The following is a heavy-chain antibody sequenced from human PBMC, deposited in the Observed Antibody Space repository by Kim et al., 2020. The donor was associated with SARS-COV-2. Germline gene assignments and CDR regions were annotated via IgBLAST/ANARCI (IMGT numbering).Heavy chain of an antibody. CDR3: ARDSEYYGSGSQY. V-gene: IGHV3-66*01. D-gene: IGHD3-10*01. J-gene: IGHJ4*02. Sequence: YADSVKGRFTISRDNSKNTLYLQMNSLRAEDTAVYYWARDSEYYGSGSQYWGQGTLVTVSS.